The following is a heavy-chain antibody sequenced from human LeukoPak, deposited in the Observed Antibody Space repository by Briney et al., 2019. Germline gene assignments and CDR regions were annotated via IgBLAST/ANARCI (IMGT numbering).Heavy chain of an antibody. V-gene: IGHV3-23*01. Sequence: GGSLRLSCAASGFTFSSYAMSWVRQTPGKRLEWDSVISGSGGSTYYADSVKGRFTISRDNSKNTLYLQMNSLRAEDTALYYCAKGRRLYAYDYWGQGTLVTVSS. D-gene: IGHD3-16*01. J-gene: IGHJ4*02. CDR3: AKGRRLYAYDY. CDR1: GFTFSSYA. CDR2: ISGSGGST.